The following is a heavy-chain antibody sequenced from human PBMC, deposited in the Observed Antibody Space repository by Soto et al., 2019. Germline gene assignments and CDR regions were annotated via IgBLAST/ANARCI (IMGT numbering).Heavy chain of an antibody. Sequence: QVQLQQWGAGLLKPSETLSLTCAVYGGSFSGYYWSWIRQPPGKGLEWIGEINHSGSTNYNPSLKSRVTISVDPSKNQFPLRLGSGPAAATAVYYCARPPTVFTIFGVKDYGRFDPWGQGTLVTVSS. V-gene: IGHV4-34*01. CDR2: INHSGST. CDR1: GGSFSGYY. CDR3: ARPPTVFTIFGVKDYGRFDP. J-gene: IGHJ5*02. D-gene: IGHD3-3*01.